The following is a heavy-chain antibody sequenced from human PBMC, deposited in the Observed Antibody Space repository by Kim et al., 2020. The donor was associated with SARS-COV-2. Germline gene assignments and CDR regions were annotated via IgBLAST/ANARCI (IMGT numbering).Heavy chain of an antibody. V-gene: IGHV3-21*01. J-gene: IGHJ6*02. CDR3: ARDVGGYPYYYYGMDV. D-gene: IGHD5-18*01. CDR2: ISSSSSYI. Sequence: GGSLRLSCAASGFTFSSYSMNWVRQAPGKGLEWVSSISSSSSYIYYADSVKGRFTISRDNAKNSLYLQMNSLRAEDTAVYYCARDVGGYPYYYYGMDVWGQGTTVTVSS. CDR1: GFTFSSYS.